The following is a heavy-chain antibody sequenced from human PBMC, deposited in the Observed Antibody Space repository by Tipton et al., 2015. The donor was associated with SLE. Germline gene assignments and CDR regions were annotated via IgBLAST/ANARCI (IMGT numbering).Heavy chain of an antibody. CDR2: IYHSWGI. D-gene: IGHD3-3*01. CDR1: GFSFSNAW. Sequence: LRLSCAASGFSFSNAWMSWVRQAPGKGLEWIGEIYHSWGINYNPSLKSRVTISVDKSINQFSLRLNSVTAADTAVYYCARSPYHDSWSAESGWFDPWGQGILVTVSS. V-gene: IGHV4-4*02. CDR3: ARSPYHDSWSAESGWFDP. J-gene: IGHJ5*02.